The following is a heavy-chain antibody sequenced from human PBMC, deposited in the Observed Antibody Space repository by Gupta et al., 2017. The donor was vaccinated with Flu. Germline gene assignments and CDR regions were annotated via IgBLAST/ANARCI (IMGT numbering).Heavy chain of an antibody. Sequence: EVQLVESGGGLVKPGGSLRLSCAASGFTFSNAWMSWVRQAPGKGLEWVGRIKSKTDGGTTDYAAPVKGRFTISRDDSKNTLYLQMNSLKTEDTAVYYCTTALTTGGSYYYYGMDVWGQGTTVTVSS. J-gene: IGHJ6*02. CDR2: IKSKTDGGTT. CDR3: TTALTTGGSYYYYGMDV. D-gene: IGHD3-16*01. V-gene: IGHV3-15*01. CDR1: GFTFSNAW.